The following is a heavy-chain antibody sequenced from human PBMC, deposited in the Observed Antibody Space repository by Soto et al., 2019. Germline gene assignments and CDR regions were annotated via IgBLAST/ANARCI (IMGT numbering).Heavy chain of an antibody. V-gene: IGHV3-30*18. Sequence: GGSLRLSCAASGFTFSSYGMHWVRQAPGTGLEWVAHISHDGSKKYYADSVKGRFTISRDNSKNTLYLQMNSLRAKDTAVYYCAKGLAAGGVFDYWGQGTLVTVSS. CDR2: ISHDGSKK. CDR3: AKGLAAGGVFDY. D-gene: IGHD6-13*01. CDR1: GFTFSSYG. J-gene: IGHJ4*02.